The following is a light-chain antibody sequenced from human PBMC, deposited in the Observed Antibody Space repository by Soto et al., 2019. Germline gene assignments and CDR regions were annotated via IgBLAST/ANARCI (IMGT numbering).Light chain of an antibody. V-gene: IGKV1-5*01. CDR1: QSVSWY. Sequence: DIQMTQSPSTLSASVGDRVTISCRASQSVSWYLAWYQQKPGKAPKILIFDASRLGSGVPSRFSGSGSGTEFTLTISSLQPDDFATYYCQQYNSYSSWTFGQGTKVAI. J-gene: IGKJ1*01. CDR2: DAS. CDR3: QQYNSYSSWT.